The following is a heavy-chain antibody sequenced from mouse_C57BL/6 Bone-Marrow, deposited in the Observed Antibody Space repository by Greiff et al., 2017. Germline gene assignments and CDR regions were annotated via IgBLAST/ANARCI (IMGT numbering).Heavy chain of an antibody. V-gene: IGHV1-26*01. CDR2: INPNNGGT. J-gene: IGHJ3*01. CDR1: GYTFTDYY. CDR3: ARGSWFAY. Sequence: EVQLQQSGPELVKPGASVKISCKASGYTFTDYYMNWVKQSHGKSLEWIGDINPNNGGTSYNQKFKGKATLTVDKFSSTAYMELRSLTSEDSAVYYCARGSWFAYWGQGTLVTVSA.